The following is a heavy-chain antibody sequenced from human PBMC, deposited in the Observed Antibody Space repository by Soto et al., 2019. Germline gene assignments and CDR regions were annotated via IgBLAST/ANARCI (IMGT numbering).Heavy chain of an antibody. CDR1: GFTFSSYG. V-gene: IGHV3-33*01. Sequence: GGSRLSCAASGFTFSSYGMHWVRQAPGKGLEWVAVIWYDGSNKYYADSVKGRFTISRDNSKNTLYLQMNSLRAEDTAVYYCAAAAGHTYFDYWGQGTLVTVSS. CDR2: IWYDGSNK. D-gene: IGHD6-13*01. J-gene: IGHJ4*02. CDR3: AAAAGHTYFDY.